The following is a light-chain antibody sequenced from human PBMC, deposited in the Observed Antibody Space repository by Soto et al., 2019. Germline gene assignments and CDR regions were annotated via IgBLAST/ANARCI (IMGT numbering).Light chain of an antibody. Sequence: DVQMTQSPSTLSAYVGDRVTITYRASQSISIYLAWYQQKPGKAPKLLIYDASSLESGVPSRFSGSGSGTEFTLTITSLQPDDFATYYCQQYNSYPWTFGQGTKVDI. CDR3: QQYNSYPWT. CDR1: QSISIY. J-gene: IGKJ1*01. CDR2: DAS. V-gene: IGKV1-5*01.